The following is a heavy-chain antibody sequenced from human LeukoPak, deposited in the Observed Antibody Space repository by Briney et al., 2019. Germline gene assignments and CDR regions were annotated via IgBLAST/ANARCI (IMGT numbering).Heavy chain of an antibody. CDR2: ISPNSGDT. D-gene: IGHD4-17*01. CDR3: VRALSTVATWLYL. V-gene: IGHV1-2*02. CDR1: GYTFTGYL. J-gene: IGHJ2*01. Sequence: ASVKVSCTASGYTFTGYLMHWVRQAPGQGLEWMGWISPNSGDTKYAQKFQGRVTMTRDTSISTAYMELSSLRSDDTAVYYCVRALSTVATWLYLWGRGTLVTVSS.